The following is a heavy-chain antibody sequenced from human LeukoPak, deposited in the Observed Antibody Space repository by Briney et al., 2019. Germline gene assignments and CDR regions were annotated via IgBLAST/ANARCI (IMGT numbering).Heavy chain of an antibody. CDR2: IYYSGNT. CDR3: ARASPRYSNSWYSDYFDY. Sequence: SETLSLTCVVSGDSMSGFYWSWIRQPPGKGLEWIGYIYYSGNTNYNPSLQSRVIILIDTSKNQFSLKLTSVTAADKAVYYCARASPRYSNSWYSDYFDYWGQGTLVTVSS. D-gene: IGHD6-13*01. CDR1: GDSMSGFY. J-gene: IGHJ4*02. V-gene: IGHV4-59*08.